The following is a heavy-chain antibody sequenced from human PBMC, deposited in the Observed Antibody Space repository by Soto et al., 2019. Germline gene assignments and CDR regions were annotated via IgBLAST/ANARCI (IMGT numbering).Heavy chain of an antibody. J-gene: IGHJ4*02. V-gene: IGHV1-69*01. CDR1: GGTFNNYA. CDR2: IIPIFNSA. Sequence: QVQLVQSGAEVKRPGSSVKVSCKASGGTFNNYALSWVRQAPGQGLEWMGGIIPIFNSANYAQKFQGRVTITADDSTSTAYMELRSLRPDDTAVYYCSREVTLASYSLDFWGQGLLLTAS. D-gene: IGHD5-12*01. CDR3: SREVTLASYSLDF.